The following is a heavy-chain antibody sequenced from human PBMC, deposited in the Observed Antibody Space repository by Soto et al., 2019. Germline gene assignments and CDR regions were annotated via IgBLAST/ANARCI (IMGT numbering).Heavy chain of an antibody. D-gene: IGHD6-19*01. J-gene: IGHJ4*02. V-gene: IGHV3-23*01. CDR2: ISGSGGST. CDR1: GFTFSSYA. CDR3: AKPGIAVAGTRLYYFDY. Sequence: EVQLLESGGGLVQPGGSLRLSCAASGFTFSSYAMSWVRPAPGTGLEWVSAISGSGGSTYYADSVKGRFTISRDNSKNTLYLQMNSLIAEDTAVYYCAKPGIAVAGTRLYYFDYWGQGTLVTVSS.